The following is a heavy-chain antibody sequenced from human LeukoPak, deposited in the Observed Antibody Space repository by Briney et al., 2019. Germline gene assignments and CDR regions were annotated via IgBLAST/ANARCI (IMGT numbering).Heavy chain of an antibody. D-gene: IGHD5-18*01. CDR2: INPNSGGT. CDR1: GYTFTGYY. CDR3: ARGGIQLLTNWFDP. V-gene: IGHV1-2*02. Sequence: ASVKVSCKASGYTFTGYYMHWVRQAPGQGLEWMGWINPNSGGTSYAQKFQGRVTMTRDMSTSTVYMELSSLRSEDTAVYYCARGGIQLLTNWFDPWGQGTLVTVSS. J-gene: IGHJ5*02.